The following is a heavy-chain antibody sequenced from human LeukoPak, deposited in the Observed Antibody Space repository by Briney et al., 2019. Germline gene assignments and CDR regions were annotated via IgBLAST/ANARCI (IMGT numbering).Heavy chain of an antibody. CDR2: ISGSRGST. J-gene: IGHJ3*02. V-gene: IGHV3-23*01. CDR1: GFTFSSYA. Sequence: GGSLRLSCAASGFTFSSYAMSWVRQAPGKGLEWVSAISGSRGSTYYADPVKGRFTISRDNSKNTLYLQMNSLRAEDTAVYYCARDLVKKRHRGYSGYDFSPRNDAFDIWGQGTMVTVSS. D-gene: IGHD5-12*01. CDR3: ARDLVKKRHRGYSGYDFSPRNDAFDI.